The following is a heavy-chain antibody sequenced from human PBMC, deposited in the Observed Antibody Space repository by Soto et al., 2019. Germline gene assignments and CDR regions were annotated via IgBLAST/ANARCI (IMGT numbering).Heavy chain of an antibody. J-gene: IGHJ4*02. CDR2: ISSYGADT. V-gene: IGHV3-64D*06. D-gene: IGHD6-19*01. CDR1: GFTFTSYA. CDR3: VKEGYLRSDWYGQFDY. Sequence: GGSLRLSCSASGFTFTSYAMHWVRQAPGKGLEFVSAISSYGADTYYAASVKGRFAISRDNPKNTLYLQMSSLRAEDTALYYCVKEGYLRSDWYGQFDYWGQGALVTVSS.